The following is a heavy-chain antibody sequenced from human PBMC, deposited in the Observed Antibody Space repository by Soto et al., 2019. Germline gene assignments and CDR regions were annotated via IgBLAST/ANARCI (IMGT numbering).Heavy chain of an antibody. J-gene: IGHJ4*02. CDR1: GFTFSSYA. V-gene: IGHV3-23*01. CDR2: ISGSGGST. D-gene: IGHD6-13*01. Sequence: PGGSLRLSCAASGFTFSSYAMSWVRQAPGKGLEWVSAISGSGGSTYYADSVKGRFTISRDNSKNTLYLQMNSLRAEDTAVYYCAKPLDSSSWLYYFDYWGQGTLVTVSS. CDR3: AKPLDSSSWLYYFDY.